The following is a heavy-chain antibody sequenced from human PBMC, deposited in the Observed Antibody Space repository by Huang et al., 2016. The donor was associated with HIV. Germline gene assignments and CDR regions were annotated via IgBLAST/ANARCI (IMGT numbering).Heavy chain of an antibody. CDR2: IYYSGNT. D-gene: IGHD6-19*01. V-gene: IGHV4-39*01. J-gene: IGHJ6*02. CDR1: GGSISSSSYY. CDR3: ARHGRVAGHYYNNMDV. Sequence: LQLQESGPGLVKSSETLSLICTVSGGSISSSSYYWGWSRQPPGKGPEWIGSIYYSGNTYYNPPLKSRVTISVDTSKNQFSLKVNSVTAADTAVYYCARHGRVAGHYYNNMDVWGRGTTVTVSS.